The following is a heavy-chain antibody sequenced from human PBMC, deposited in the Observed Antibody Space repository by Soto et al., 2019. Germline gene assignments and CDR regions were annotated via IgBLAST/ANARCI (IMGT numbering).Heavy chain of an antibody. CDR2: IYWNDDK. Sequence: QITLKESGPTLGKPTQTLTLTCTFSGFSLSTSGVGVGWIRQPPGKALEWLALIYWNDDKRYSPSLNSRLTITKDTSKNQVVLTMTNMDPVDTATYYCAHRSTGTTLAEYFQHWGQGTLVTVSS. D-gene: IGHD1-7*01. CDR3: AHRSTGTTLAEYFQH. CDR1: GFSLSTSGVG. V-gene: IGHV2-5*01. J-gene: IGHJ1*01.